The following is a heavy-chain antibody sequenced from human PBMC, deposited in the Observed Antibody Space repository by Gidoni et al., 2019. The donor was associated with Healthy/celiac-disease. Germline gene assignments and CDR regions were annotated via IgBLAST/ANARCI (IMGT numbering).Heavy chain of an antibody. D-gene: IGHD6-6*01. CDR3: ARRTAARPFDY. Sequence: QVQLQESGPGLVKPSETLSLTCTVSGGSISSYYWSWIRQPPGKGLEWIGYIDYSGSTNYNPALKSRVTISVDTSKNQYSLKLSSVTAADTAVYYCARRTAARPFDYWGQGTLVTVSS. J-gene: IGHJ4*02. V-gene: IGHV4-59*01. CDR1: GGSISSYY. CDR2: IDYSGST.